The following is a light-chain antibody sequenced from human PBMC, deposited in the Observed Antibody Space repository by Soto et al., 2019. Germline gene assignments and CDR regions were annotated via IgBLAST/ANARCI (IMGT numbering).Light chain of an antibody. CDR2: GAS. Sequence: EIVMLKSPATLSVSPGEPAPLTCRASQSVSSSLAWYQQTPGRAPRLLIYGASTRATGIPTRFSGSGSGTEFILTISSLQAEDLAIYYCQQYNNWPPLTVGGGTKVDI. V-gene: IGKV3-15*01. CDR3: QQYNNWPPLT. J-gene: IGKJ4*01. CDR1: QSVSSS.